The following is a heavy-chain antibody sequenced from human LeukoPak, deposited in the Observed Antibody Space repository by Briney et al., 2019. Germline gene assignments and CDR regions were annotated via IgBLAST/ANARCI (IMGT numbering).Heavy chain of an antibody. CDR2: IIPIFGTA. CDR1: GGTFSSYA. D-gene: IGHD6-13*01. CDR3: AREHSSSWDQFDY. Sequence: ASVKVSCKAPGGTFSSYAISWVRQAPGQGLEWMGGIIPIFGTANYAQKFQGRVTITADESTSTAYMELSSLRSEDTAVYYCAREHSSSWDQFDYWGQGTLVTVSS. J-gene: IGHJ4*02. V-gene: IGHV1-69*13.